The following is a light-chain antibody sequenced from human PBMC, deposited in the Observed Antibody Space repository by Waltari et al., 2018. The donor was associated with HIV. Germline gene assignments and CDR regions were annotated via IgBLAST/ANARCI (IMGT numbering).Light chain of an antibody. J-gene: IGKJ2*01. CDR2: GAS. CDR1: QRVMSN. V-gene: IGKV3-15*01. Sequence: EIVMTQSPATLSVSPGERATLPGRASQRVMSNLAWYQQKPCQAARLLIYGASSRGTGIPARCSGSWSWTEFPLPISSLQSEDFAVYYCQQYNNWPPYTFGQGTKLEI. CDR3: QQYNNWPPYT.